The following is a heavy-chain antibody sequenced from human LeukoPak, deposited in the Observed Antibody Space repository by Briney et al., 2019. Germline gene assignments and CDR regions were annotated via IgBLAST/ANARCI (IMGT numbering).Heavy chain of an antibody. J-gene: IGHJ6*03. CDR1: GYTFTSYA. V-gene: IGHV1-3*01. CDR3: ARRYYDFWSGYPVNYYYYMDV. CDR2: INAGNGNT. Sequence: ASVKVSCKASGYTFTSYAMHWVRQAPGQRLEWMGWINAGNGNTGYAQKFQGRVTITRNTSISTAYMELSSLRSEDTAVYYCARRYYDFWSGYPVNYYYYMDVWGKGTTVTVSS. D-gene: IGHD3-3*01.